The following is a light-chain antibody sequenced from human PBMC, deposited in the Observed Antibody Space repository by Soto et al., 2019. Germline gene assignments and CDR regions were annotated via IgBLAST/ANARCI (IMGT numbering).Light chain of an antibody. V-gene: IGKV3-20*01. CDR1: QSVSSSY. CDR2: GAS. J-gene: IGKJ4*01. CDR3: QQYGSSPLT. Sequence: ESVLTQSPGTLSLSPGERATLSCRASQSVSSSYLAWYQQKPGQAPRLLIYGASSRATGIPDRFSGSGSGTDFTLTISRLEPEDVAVYYCQQYGSSPLTFGGGTKVAIK.